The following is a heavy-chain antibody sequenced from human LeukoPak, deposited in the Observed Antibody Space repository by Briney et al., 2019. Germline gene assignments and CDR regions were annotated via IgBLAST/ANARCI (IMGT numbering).Heavy chain of an antibody. D-gene: IGHD3-16*01. V-gene: IGHV4-34*01. J-gene: IGHJ4*02. CDR1: GGSFSDYY. CDR3: AREVMTGCFEPLDY. Sequence: SETLSLTCAVYGGSFSDYYWSWIRLPPGKGLEWIGEINHSGSTNYNPSLKSRVTISVDTSKNQFSLKLSSVTAADTAVYYCAREVMTGCFEPLDYWGQGTLVTVSS. CDR2: INHSGST.